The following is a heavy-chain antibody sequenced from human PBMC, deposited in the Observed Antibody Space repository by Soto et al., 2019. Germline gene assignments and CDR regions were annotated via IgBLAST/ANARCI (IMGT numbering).Heavy chain of an antibody. D-gene: IGHD4-17*01. CDR1: GGSISSGGYY. V-gene: IGHV4-31*03. Sequence: KSSETLSLTCTVSGGSISSGGYYWSWIRQHPGKGLEWIGYIYYSGSTYYNPSLKSRVTISVDTSKNQFSLKLSSVTAADTAVYYCAREAPPTAYYYGMDVWGQGTTVTVSS. CDR2: IYYSGST. J-gene: IGHJ6*02. CDR3: AREAPPTAYYYGMDV.